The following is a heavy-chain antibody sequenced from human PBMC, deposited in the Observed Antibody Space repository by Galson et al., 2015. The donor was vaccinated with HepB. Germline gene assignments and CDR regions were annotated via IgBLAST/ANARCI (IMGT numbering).Heavy chain of an antibody. Sequence: SVKVSCKASGYTFTGYYMHWVRQAPGQGLEWRGRINTNSGGTNYAQKFQGRVTMTRHTSISTASMELSRLRSDDTAVYYCARGYYDLWRGDYQGLSYWCQGTLVTVSS. D-gene: IGHD3-3*01. V-gene: IGHV1-2*06. CDR2: INTNSGGT. CDR1: GYTFTGYY. J-gene: IGHJ4*02. CDR3: ARGYYDLWRGDYQGLSY.